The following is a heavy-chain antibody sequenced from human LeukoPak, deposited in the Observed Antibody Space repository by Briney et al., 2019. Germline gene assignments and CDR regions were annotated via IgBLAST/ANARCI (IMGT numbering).Heavy chain of an antibody. V-gene: IGHV3-9*01. D-gene: IGHD3-22*01. CDR2: ISWNSGSI. CDR3: AKDIYYDXXGLDY. J-gene: IGHJ4*02. Sequence: QPGGSLRLSCAASGFTFDDYAMHWVRQAPGKGLEWVSGISWNSGSIGYADSVKGRFTISRDNAKNSLYLQMNSLRAEDTALYYCAKDIYYDXXGLDYWGQGTLVTVSS. CDR1: GFTFDDYA.